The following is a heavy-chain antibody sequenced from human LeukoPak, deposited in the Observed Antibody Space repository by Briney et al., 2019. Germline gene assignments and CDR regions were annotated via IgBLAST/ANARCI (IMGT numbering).Heavy chain of an antibody. CDR1: GFTFSSYW. D-gene: IGHD4-11*01. CDR3: AKGEMTTATPFDY. J-gene: IGHJ4*02. V-gene: IGHV3-23*01. CDR2: ISSRGGTS. Sequence: GALRLSCAASGFTFSSYWMNWVRQAPGRGLEWVSAISSRGGTSYYADSVKGRFTFSRDNSKNTLYLQMNSLRAEDTAVYYCAKGEMTTATPFDYWGQGTLVTVSS.